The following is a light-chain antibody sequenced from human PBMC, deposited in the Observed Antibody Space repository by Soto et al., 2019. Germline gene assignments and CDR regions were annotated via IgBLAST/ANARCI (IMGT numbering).Light chain of an antibody. CDR2: EVS. CDR1: SSDIGAYDY. J-gene: IGLJ2*01. Sequence: QSALTQPASVSGSPGQSITISCTGTSSDIGAYDYVSWYQQHPGKAPKLMIFEVSDRPSGASIRFSGSKSGNTASLTISGLQAEDEADYYCSSYTSSTTLDVVFGGGTKVTVL. CDR3: SSYTSSTTLDVV. V-gene: IGLV2-14*01.